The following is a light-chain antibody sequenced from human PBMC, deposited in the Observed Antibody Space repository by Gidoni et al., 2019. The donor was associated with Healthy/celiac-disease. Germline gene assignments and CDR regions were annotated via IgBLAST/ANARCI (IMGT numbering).Light chain of an antibody. CDR3: QQRSNWPPGYT. J-gene: IGKJ2*01. V-gene: IGKV3-11*01. CDR2: DAS. Sequence: EIVLTQSPANVSLSPGERATLSCRASQSVSSYLAWYQQKPGQAPRLLIYDASNRATGIPARFSGSGSGTDFTLSISSLAPEDFAIYYCQQRSNWPPGYTFXQXTKLEIK. CDR1: QSVSSY.